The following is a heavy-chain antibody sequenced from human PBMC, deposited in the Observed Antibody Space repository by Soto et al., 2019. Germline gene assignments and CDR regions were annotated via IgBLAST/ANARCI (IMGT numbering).Heavy chain of an antibody. J-gene: IGHJ6*02. CDR1: GDSVSSNSAA. CDR2: TYYRSKWYN. Sequence: PSQTLSLTCAISGDSVSSNSAAWNWIRQSPSRGLEWLGRTYYRSKWYNDYAVSVKSRITINPDTSKNQFSLQLNSVTPEDTAVYYCARDRIEMATITLYYYGTDVWGQGTTVTVSS. CDR3: ARDRIEMATITLYYYGTDV. V-gene: IGHV6-1*01. D-gene: IGHD5-12*01.